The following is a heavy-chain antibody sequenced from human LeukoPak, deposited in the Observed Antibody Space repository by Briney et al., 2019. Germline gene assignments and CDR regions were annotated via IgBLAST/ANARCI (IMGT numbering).Heavy chain of an antibody. CDR1: GFTFSSYA. CDR2: INSNGGST. D-gene: IGHD3-16*01. J-gene: IGHJ6*03. V-gene: IGHV3-64*01. Sequence: GGSLRLSCAASGFTFSSYAMHWVRQAPGKGLEYVSTINSNGGSTNYANSVKGRFTISRDNSKNTLYLQMGSLRGEDMAVYFCARSGGLALHYYYYRAVGGKGTTVTVSS. CDR3: ARSGGLALHYYYYRAV.